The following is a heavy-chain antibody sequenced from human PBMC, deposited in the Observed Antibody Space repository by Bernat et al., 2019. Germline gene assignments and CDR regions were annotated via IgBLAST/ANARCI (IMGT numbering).Heavy chain of an antibody. CDR1: GFTFSSYG. J-gene: IGHJ3*02. Sequence: QVQLLESGGGVVQPGRSLRLSCAASGFTFSSYGMHWVRQAPGKGLEWVSVISDDGSNKYYADSVKGRFTISRDNSKNTLYLQMNSLRAEDTAVYYCETALGWWATPDACDIWGQGTMVTVSS. CDR2: ISDDGSNK. CDR3: ETALGWWATPDACDI. D-gene: IGHD4-23*01. V-gene: IGHV3-30*03.